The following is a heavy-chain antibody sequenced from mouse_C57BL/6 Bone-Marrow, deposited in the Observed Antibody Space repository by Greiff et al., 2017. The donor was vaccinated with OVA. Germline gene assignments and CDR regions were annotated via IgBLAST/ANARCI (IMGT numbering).Heavy chain of an antibody. D-gene: IGHD3-2*02. CDR2: IYPRSGNT. Sequence: VQLQQSGAELARPGASVKLSCKASGYTFTSYGISWVKQRTGQGLEWIGEIYPRSGNTYYNEKFKGKATLTADKSSSTAYMELRSLTSEDSAVYFCARRGTAQATWLTYYAMDYWGQGTSVTVSS. J-gene: IGHJ4*01. CDR3: ARRGTAQATWLTYYAMDY. CDR1: GYTFTSYG. V-gene: IGHV1-81*01.